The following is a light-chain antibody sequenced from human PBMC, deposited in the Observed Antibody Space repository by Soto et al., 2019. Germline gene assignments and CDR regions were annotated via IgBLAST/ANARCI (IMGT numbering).Light chain of an antibody. Sequence: EIVLTQSPATLSVSAGGTVTLSCRASQSIRTNVAWYQQIPGQAPRLLVYGASTRATGVPARFSGSGSGIEFTLTISSLQSEDIGRFYCHQYDDVPYTFGQGTSLQI. CDR1: QSIRTN. V-gene: IGKV3-15*01. J-gene: IGKJ2*01. CDR2: GAS. CDR3: HQYDDVPYT.